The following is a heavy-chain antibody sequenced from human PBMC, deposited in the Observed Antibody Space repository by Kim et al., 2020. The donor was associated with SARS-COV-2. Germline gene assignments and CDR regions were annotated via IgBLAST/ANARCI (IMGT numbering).Heavy chain of an antibody. CDR1: GGSISSSSYY. D-gene: IGHD6-6*01. CDR2: IYYSGST. Sequence: SETLSLTCTVSGGSISSSSYYWGWIRQPPGKGLEWIGNIYYSGSTYYNPSLKSRVTISVDTSMNQFSLKLTSVTAADTAVYYCGARMRSIAARRDYYYGMEVWGQGTTVTVSS. J-gene: IGHJ6*02. V-gene: IGHV4-39*01. CDR3: GARMRSIAARRDYYYGMEV.